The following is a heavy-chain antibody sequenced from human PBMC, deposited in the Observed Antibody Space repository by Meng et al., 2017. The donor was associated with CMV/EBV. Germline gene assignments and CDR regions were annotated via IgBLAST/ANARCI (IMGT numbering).Heavy chain of an antibody. CDR1: GFTFSSYS. CDR3: ARDLIAARGDYYGMDV. Sequence: GGSLRLSCAASGFTFSSYSMNWVRQAPGKGLEWVSSISSSSSYIYYADSVKGRFTISRDNAKNSLYLQMNSLRAEDTAVYYCARDLIAARGDYYGMDVWGQGTTVTVSS. J-gene: IGHJ6*02. D-gene: IGHD6-6*01. CDR2: ISSSSSYI. V-gene: IGHV3-21*01.